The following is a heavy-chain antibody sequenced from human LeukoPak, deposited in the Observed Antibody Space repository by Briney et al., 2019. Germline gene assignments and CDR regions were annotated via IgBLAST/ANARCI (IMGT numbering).Heavy chain of an antibody. Sequence: QPARSLRLSCAASGFTFSSYGMHWVRQAPGKGLEWVAGISYDGSNKYYADSVKGRFTISRDNSKNTLYLQMNSLRAEDTAVYYCAKAPTYCGGDCYSPEYYFDYWGQGTLVTVSS. V-gene: IGHV3-30*18. D-gene: IGHD2-21*02. CDR3: AKAPTYCGGDCYSPEYYFDY. J-gene: IGHJ4*02. CDR2: ISYDGSNK. CDR1: GFTFSSYG.